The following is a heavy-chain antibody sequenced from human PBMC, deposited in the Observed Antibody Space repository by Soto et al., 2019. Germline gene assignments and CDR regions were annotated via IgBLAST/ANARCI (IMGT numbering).Heavy chain of an antibody. CDR3: ARLPYSYSGYDETYFDY. V-gene: IGHV4-38-2*01. Sequence: SETLSLTCAVSGYSITSGYYWGWIRQPPGKGLEWIGSIYHSGSTYYNPSLKSRVTISVDTPQKLFSLKLSSVTAADTAVYYCARLPYSYSGYDETYFDYWGQRTLVSVYS. CDR1: GYSITSGYY. D-gene: IGHD5-12*01. CDR2: IYHSGST. J-gene: IGHJ4*02.